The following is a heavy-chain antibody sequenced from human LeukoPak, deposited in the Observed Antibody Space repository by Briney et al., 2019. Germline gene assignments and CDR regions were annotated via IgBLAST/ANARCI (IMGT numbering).Heavy chain of an antibody. Sequence: GGSLRLSCAASGVTFSSYGMHWVRQAPGKGLEWVAVIWYDGSNKYYADSVKGRFTISSDNSKNTLYLQMNSLRAEDTAVYYCAREGCSSTSCYTSFDCWGQGTLVTVST. D-gene: IGHD2-2*02. CDR3: AREGCSSTSCYTSFDC. V-gene: IGHV3-33*01. J-gene: IGHJ4*02. CDR1: GVTFSSYG. CDR2: IWYDGSNK.